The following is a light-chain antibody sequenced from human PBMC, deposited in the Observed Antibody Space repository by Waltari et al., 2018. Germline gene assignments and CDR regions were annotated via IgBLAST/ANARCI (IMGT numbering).Light chain of an antibody. CDR1: SNDVGGHNY. CDR3: SSYTSSSTRV. V-gene: IGLV2-14*03. Sequence: QSTLTQPASVSGSPGQSITISCTGTSNDVGGHNYVSWYQQHPGKAPKLVIYDVSSRPSGVSNRFSGSKSGNTASLTIYGLQAEDEADYYCSSYTSSSTRVFGTGTRVTVL. J-gene: IGLJ1*01. CDR2: DVS.